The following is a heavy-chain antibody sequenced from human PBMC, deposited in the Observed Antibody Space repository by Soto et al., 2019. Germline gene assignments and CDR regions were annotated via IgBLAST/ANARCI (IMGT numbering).Heavy chain of an antibody. CDR3: ASTSGNNYGVGTNYYFDY. V-gene: IGHV1-69*06. D-gene: IGHD1-26*01. CDR1: GGTFSTYS. Sequence: QVQLVQSGAEVKKPGSSVKVSCKTSGGTFSTYSIVWVRQAPGEGLEWMGGIIPIFGTANYAQKFQYRVTITAEKSTNTAFMELSSLKSEDTAMYYCASTSGNNYGVGTNYYFDYWGQGTLVTVSS. CDR2: IIPIFGTA. J-gene: IGHJ4*02.